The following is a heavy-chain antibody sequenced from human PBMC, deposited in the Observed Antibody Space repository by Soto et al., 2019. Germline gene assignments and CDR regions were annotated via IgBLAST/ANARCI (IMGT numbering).Heavy chain of an antibody. CDR1: GYVFTAYS. D-gene: IGHD2-15*01. CDR2: INPNSGDT. V-gene: IGHV1-2*02. CDR3: AREASAVVSLDY. Sequence: ASVKGSCKASGYVFTAYSMHWVRQAPGQGLEWLGWINPNSGDTIYAQKFQDRVTMTCDTSVSTAYLELSSLSSDDTALYYCAREASAVVSLDYWGQGTLVTVSS. J-gene: IGHJ4*02.